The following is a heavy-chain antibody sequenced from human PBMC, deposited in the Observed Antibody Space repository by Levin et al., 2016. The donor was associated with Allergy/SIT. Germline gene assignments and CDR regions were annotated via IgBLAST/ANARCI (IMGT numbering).Heavy chain of an antibody. Sequence: ASVKVSCKASGYTFTSYGISWVRQAPGQGLEWMGWISAYNGNTNYAQKLQGRVTMTTDTSTSTAYMELRSLRSDDTAVYYCARGSSSWYGGTGDYFDYWGQGTLVTVSS. CDR3: ARGSSSWYGGTGDYFDY. D-gene: IGHD6-13*01. CDR2: ISAYNGNT. CDR1: GYTFTSYG. J-gene: IGHJ4*02. V-gene: IGHV1-18*04.